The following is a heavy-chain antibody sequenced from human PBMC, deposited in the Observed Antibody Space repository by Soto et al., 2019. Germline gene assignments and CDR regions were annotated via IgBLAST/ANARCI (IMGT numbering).Heavy chain of an antibody. CDR3: ARDYEFGFDI. J-gene: IGHJ3*02. CDR2: IKPDGSEK. D-gene: IGHD3-22*01. CDR1: AFTLSSYW. Sequence: EVQLVESGGGLVQPGGSVRLSCEASAFTLSSYWMSWVRQAPGKGLEWVANIKPDGSEKYYVDSVKGRFTISRDNTKNSLYLQMSTLRPEDTAIYYCARDYEFGFDIWGQGTLVTVSS. V-gene: IGHV3-7*01.